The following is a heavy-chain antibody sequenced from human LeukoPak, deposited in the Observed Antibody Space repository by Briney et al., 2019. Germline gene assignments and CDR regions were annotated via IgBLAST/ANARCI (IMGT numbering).Heavy chain of an antibody. CDR1: GYTFTAYY. CDR2: INPDSGGT. D-gene: IGHD5-12*01. CDR3: ASVYNSGWYFDY. V-gene: IGHV1-2*02. J-gene: IGHJ4*02. Sequence: GASVKVSCKVSGYTFTAYYMHWVRQAPGQGLEWMGCINPDSGGTRYAQKFQGRLILTRDTSISTVYMELSSLKSDDTAVYYCASVYNSGWYFDYWGQGALVTVSS.